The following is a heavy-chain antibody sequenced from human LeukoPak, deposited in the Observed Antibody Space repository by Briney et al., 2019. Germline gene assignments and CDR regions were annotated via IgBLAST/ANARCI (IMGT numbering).Heavy chain of an antibody. CDR1: GVSMSAFQ. J-gene: IGHJ4*02. Sequence: SETLSLTCTVSGVSMSAFQWSWVRQSPEKGLEWIGCVNTKGETNYNPSLKSRVITSVDTSKSQFSLRLTSVTAADTAVYYCPTSNDAKIAPFDHWGQGALVTVSS. D-gene: IGHD2-8*01. CDR3: PTSNDAKIAPFDH. CDR2: VNTKGET. V-gene: IGHV4-4*09.